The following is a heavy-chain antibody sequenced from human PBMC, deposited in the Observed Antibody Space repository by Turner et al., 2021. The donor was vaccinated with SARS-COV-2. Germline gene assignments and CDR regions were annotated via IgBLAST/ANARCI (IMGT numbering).Heavy chain of an antibody. J-gene: IGHJ6*02. Sequence: EVQLVESGGGLVQPGGSLRLSCAASGFTFSSYWMNWVRQAPGKGLEWVANIKQDGSEKYYVDSVKGRFTIFRDNAKNSLYLQMNSLRAEDTAVYYCAREESGSFGAYGMDVWGQGTTVTVSS. CDR2: IKQDGSEK. V-gene: IGHV3-7*03. D-gene: IGHD2-15*01. CDR3: AREESGSFGAYGMDV. CDR1: GFTFSSYW.